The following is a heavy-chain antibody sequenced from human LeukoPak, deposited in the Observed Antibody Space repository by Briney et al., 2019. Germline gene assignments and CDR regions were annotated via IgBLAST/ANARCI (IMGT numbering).Heavy chain of an antibody. CDR2: IYYSGSS. Sequence: SETLSLTCSVSGGSISSSSSYWGWLRQPPGTGLEWIGSIYYSGSSFDNPALKSRVTISVDTSKNQFSLKLSSVTAADTAVYYCASSMTTVTTYAFDIWGQGTMVTVSS. CDR1: GGSISSSSSY. J-gene: IGHJ3*02. D-gene: IGHD4-17*01. CDR3: ASSMTTVTTYAFDI. V-gene: IGHV4-39*07.